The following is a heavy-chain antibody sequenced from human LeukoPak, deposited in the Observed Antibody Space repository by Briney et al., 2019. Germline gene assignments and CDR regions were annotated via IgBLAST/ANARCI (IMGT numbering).Heavy chain of an antibody. CDR2: VYSGDDGT. V-gene: IGHV3-66*02. Sequence: GGSLRLSCAASGFTVFSDNMSWVRQSPGKGLEWVSVVYSGDDGTNYAESVKGRFTISRDNSKNTVYLQMNSLRVEDTGVYYCAKRSRGYYDYWGQGTLVSVSS. CDR1: GFTVFSDN. D-gene: IGHD2-21*01. J-gene: IGHJ4*02. CDR3: AKRSRGYYDY.